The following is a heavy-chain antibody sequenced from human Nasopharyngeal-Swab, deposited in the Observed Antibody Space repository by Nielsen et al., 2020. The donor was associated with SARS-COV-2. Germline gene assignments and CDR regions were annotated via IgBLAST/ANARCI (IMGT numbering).Heavy chain of an antibody. D-gene: IGHD3-3*01. V-gene: IGHV3-21*01. CDR1: GFTFSSYS. J-gene: IGHJ4*02. Sequence: GGSLRLSCAASGFTFSSYSMHWVRQAPGKGLEWVSSISSSSSYIYYADSVKGRFTISRDNAKNSLYLQMNSLRAEDTAVYYCARDRITIFGVEKPFDYWGQGTLVTVSS. CDR3: ARDRITIFGVEKPFDY. CDR2: ISSSSSYI.